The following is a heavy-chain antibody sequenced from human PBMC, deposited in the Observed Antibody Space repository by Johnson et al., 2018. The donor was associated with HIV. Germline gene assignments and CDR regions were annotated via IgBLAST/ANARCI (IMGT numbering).Heavy chain of an antibody. V-gene: IGHV3-30*04. CDR1: GFIFSSYA. Sequence: QVQLVESGGGVVQPGRSLRLSCAASGFIFSSYAIHWVRQAPGKGLEWVAVISYDAKHQYYADSVKGRFTISRDNSKNTLYLQMNSLRVEDTAVYYCAKGEQLVISRKGHDAFDIWGQGTMVTVSS. CDR2: ISYDAKHQ. D-gene: IGHD6-6*01. J-gene: IGHJ3*02. CDR3: AKGEQLVISRKGHDAFDI.